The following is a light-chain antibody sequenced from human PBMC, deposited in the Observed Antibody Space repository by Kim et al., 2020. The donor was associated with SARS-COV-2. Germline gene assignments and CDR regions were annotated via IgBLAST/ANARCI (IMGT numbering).Light chain of an antibody. CDR1: SLRNYY. J-gene: IGLJ3*02. Sequence: SSELTQDPAVSVALGQTVLITCQGDSLRNYYASWYQQRPGQAPRLLIYGKNSRPSGISDRFSGSTSGNTASLTITATQAEDEADYFCSSRDSSGDNVMLFGGGPQLTVL. V-gene: IGLV3-19*01. CDR2: GKN. CDR3: SSRDSSGDNVML.